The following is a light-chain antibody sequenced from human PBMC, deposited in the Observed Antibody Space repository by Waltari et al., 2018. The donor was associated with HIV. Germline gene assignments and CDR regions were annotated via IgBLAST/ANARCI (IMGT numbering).Light chain of an antibody. V-gene: IGLV2-23*02. Sequence: QSALTQPASVSGSPGQSITISCTGTSSDVGSYYLVSWYQQHPGKAPKLMIYEVSKRPYGVSTRFSGSKSGNTASLTISGLQAEDEADYYCCSYAGSSTFVVFGGGTKLTVL. J-gene: IGLJ2*01. CDR2: EVS. CDR1: SSDVGSYYL. CDR3: CSYAGSSTFVV.